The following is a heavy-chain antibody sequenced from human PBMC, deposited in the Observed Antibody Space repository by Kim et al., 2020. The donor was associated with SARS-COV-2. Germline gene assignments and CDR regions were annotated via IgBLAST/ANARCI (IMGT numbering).Heavy chain of an antibody. J-gene: IGHJ2*01. Sequence: FQGRVTITADKSTSTAYMELSSLRSEDTAVYYCARDLYGSGRERYWYFDLWGRGTLVTVSS. V-gene: IGHV1-69*04. CDR3: ARDLYGSGRERYWYFDL. D-gene: IGHD3-10*01.